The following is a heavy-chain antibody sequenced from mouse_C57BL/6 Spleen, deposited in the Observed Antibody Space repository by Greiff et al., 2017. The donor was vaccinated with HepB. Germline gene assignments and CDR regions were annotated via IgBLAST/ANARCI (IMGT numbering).Heavy chain of an antibody. Sequence: EVQRVESGGGLVKPGGSLKLSCAASGFTFSSYAMSWVRQTPEKRLEWVATISDGGSYTYYPDNVKGRFTISRDNAKNNLYLQMSHLKSEDTAMYYCARDSGSSPYYFDYWGQGTTLTVSS. J-gene: IGHJ2*01. D-gene: IGHD1-1*01. CDR3: ARDSGSSPYYFDY. CDR2: ISDGGSYT. CDR1: GFTFSSYA. V-gene: IGHV5-4*01.